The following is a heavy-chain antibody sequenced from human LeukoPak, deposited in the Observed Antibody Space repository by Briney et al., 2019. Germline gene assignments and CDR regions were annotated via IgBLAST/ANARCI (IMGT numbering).Heavy chain of an antibody. CDR1: GFTFTSSW. Sequence: GGSLTLSCAASGFTFTSSWTHYARQAPGNWLVWISDITGDVSSRIYAAAVKSRFTISRENTKETLYHQMNSLKAEDATVYCCGRDTTGWFVSWGQRTLVTVSS. V-gene: IGHV3-74*01. CDR3: GRDTTGWFVS. D-gene: IGHD1-1*01. CDR2: ITGDVSSR. J-gene: IGHJ5*01.